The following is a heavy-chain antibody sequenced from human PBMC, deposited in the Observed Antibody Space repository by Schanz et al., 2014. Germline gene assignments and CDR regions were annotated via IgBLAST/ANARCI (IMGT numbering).Heavy chain of an antibody. Sequence: QVQLVQSGGGVVQPGGSLRLSCAASGFTFTSYSMHWVRQAPGRGLEWVAFIRYDGSSKYYADSVRGRFTISRDNAKSSVYLQMNSLRAEDTAVYYCARSGVDVWGQGTTVTVSS. V-gene: IGHV3-30*02. CDR2: IRYDGSSK. CDR3: ARSGVDV. J-gene: IGHJ6*02. D-gene: IGHD3-10*01. CDR1: GFTFTSYS.